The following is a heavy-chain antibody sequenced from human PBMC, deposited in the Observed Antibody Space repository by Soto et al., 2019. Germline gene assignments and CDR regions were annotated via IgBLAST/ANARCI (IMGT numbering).Heavy chain of an antibody. CDR2: INAGNGNT. D-gene: IGHD3-3*01. CDR3: ARPEWFALNWFDP. V-gene: IGHV1-3*01. Sequence: ASVKVSCKASGYTFTSYAMHWVRQAPGQRLEWMGWINAGNGNTKYSQKFQGRVTITRDTSASTAYMELSSLRSEDTAVYYCARPEWFALNWFDPWGQGTLVTVSS. J-gene: IGHJ5*02. CDR1: GYTFTSYA.